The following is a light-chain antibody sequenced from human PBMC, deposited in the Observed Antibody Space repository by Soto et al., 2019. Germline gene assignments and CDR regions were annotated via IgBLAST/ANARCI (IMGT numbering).Light chain of an antibody. V-gene: IGKV3-11*01. CDR3: QQRSNWPPFT. CDR1: QSISSY. CDR2: DVS. Sequence: EIVLTQSPATLSLSPGERATLSCRASQSISSYLAWYQQKPGTAPRLLLYDVSNRAPGIPARFSGSGSGTDFTLTISSLEPEDFAVYYCQQRSNWPPFTFGPGTKVDI. J-gene: IGKJ3*01.